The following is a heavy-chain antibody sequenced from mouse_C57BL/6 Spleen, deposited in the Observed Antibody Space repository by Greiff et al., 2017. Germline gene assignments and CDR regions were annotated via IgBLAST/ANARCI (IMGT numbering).Heavy chain of an antibody. CDR2: IDPEDGDT. V-gene: IGHV14-1*01. CDR3: TPLIATVGPPDY. D-gene: IGHD1-1*01. CDR1: GFNIKDYS. J-gene: IGHJ4*01. Sequence: EVQLQQSGAALVRPGASVKLSCTASGFNIKDYSMHWVQQRPEQGLEWIGRIDPEDGDTDYAAKFQGRAPMTTDTSTNTAYLQLNILTSKDTAVYYCTPLIATVGPPDYWGQGTSVTVSA.